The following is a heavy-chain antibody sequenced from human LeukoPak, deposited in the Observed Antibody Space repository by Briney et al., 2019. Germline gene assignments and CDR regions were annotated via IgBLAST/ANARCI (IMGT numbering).Heavy chain of an antibody. CDR2: ISGSGGNI. CDR1: GFTFSSYS. J-gene: IGHJ6*02. V-gene: IGHV3-23*01. D-gene: IGHD2-2*01. Sequence: GGSLRLSCAASGFTFSSYSMNWVRQAPGKGLEWVSAISGSGGNIYYADSVRGRFTISRDNSKNTLYLQMNSLRAEDTAVYYCAKDGVLPTAPSTLLYYYGMDVWGQGTTVIVSS. CDR3: AKDGVLPTAPSTLLYYYGMDV.